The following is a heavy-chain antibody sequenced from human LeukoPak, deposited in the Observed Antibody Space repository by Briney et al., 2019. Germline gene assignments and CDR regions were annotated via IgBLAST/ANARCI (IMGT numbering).Heavy chain of an antibody. J-gene: IGHJ5*02. CDR1: GYTFTSYY. Sequence: ASVKVSCKASGYTFTSYYMHWVRQAPGQGLEWMGIINPSGGSTSYAQKFQGRVTMTRDTSTSTVYMDLSSLRSEDTAVYYCARRDYDFWSGYDSNWFDPWGQGTLVTVSS. V-gene: IGHV1-46*01. CDR2: INPSGGST. D-gene: IGHD3-3*01. CDR3: ARRDYDFWSGYDSNWFDP.